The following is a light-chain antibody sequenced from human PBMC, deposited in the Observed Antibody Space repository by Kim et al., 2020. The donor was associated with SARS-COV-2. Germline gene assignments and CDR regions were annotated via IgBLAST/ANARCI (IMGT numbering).Light chain of an antibody. CDR2: RNN. J-gene: IGLJ1*01. V-gene: IGLV1-47*01. CDR1: SSNIGSNY. Sequence: QSVLTQPPSASGTPGQRVTISCSGSSSNIGSNYVYWYQQLPGTAPKLLIYRNNQRPSGVPDRFSGSKSGNTASLTVSGLQAEDEADYYCSSYAGSKNVFGTGTKVTVL. CDR3: SSYAGSKNV.